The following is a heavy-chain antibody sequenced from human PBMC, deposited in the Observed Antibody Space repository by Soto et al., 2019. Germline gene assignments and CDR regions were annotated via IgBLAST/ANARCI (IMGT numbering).Heavy chain of an antibody. CDR3: ARVDYSGWTPFDY. V-gene: IGHV4-39*01. CDR1: GGSISSSSYY. CDR2: IYYSGST. Sequence: SETLSLTCTVSGGSISSSSYYWGWIRQPPGKGLEWIGSIYYSGSTYYNPSLKSRVTISVDTSKNQFSLKLSSLTAADTSLYYCARVDYSGWTPFDYWGQGSLVTVSS. J-gene: IGHJ4*02. D-gene: IGHD6-19*01.